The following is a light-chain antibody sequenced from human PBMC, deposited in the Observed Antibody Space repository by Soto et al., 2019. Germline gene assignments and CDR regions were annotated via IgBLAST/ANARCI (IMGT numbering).Light chain of an antibody. J-gene: IGKJ1*01. V-gene: IGKV1-5*01. Sequence: DIQMTQSPPTLSASVGDRVTITCRASQSIRHYLAWYQQMPGKAPKLLIYGAFTLQSGVPSRFSVSGSGTEFTLTISSLQPDDFGTYFYQHHYSYSQTFGQGTKVEIK. CDR2: GAF. CDR1: QSIRHY. CDR3: QHHYSYSQT.